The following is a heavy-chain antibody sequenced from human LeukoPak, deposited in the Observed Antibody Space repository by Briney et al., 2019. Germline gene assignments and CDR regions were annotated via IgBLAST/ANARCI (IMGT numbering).Heavy chain of an antibody. D-gene: IGHD3-10*01. CDR3: AKMPYYYYFDY. Sequence: GGSLRLSCAASGFTFSSYAMSWVRQAPGKGLEWVSAISGSGGSTYYADSVKGRFTISRDNSKNTLYLQMNTLRTEDTAVYYCAKMPYYYYFDYWGQGTLVTVSS. V-gene: IGHV3-23*01. CDR1: GFTFSSYA. CDR2: ISGSGGST. J-gene: IGHJ4*02.